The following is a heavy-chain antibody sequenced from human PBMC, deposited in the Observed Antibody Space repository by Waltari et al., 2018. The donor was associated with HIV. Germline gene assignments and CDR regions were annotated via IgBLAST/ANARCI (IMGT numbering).Heavy chain of an antibody. CDR1: GYTFSAYT. Sequence: GASVKVSCRASGYTFSAYTISWVRQAPGQGLEWMGWISGYNGNTNYAQKFQGRVNMTTDTSTSTAHMELRSLRSDDTAVYYCARGVSIVRGVMIRGHMDVWGQGTTVTVSS. J-gene: IGHJ6*02. D-gene: IGHD3-10*01. CDR2: ISGYNGNT. V-gene: IGHV1-18*01. CDR3: ARGVSIVRGVMIRGHMDV.